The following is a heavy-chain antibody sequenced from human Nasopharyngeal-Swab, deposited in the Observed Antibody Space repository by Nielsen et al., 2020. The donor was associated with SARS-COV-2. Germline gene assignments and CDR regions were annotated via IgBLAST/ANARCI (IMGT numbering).Heavy chain of an antibody. Sequence: GESLKISCAASGFTFSSYGMHWVRQAPGKGLEWLAVISYDGSNKYYADSVKGRFTISRDNSKNTLYLQMNSLRAEDTAVYYCAKGLFGYCSGGSCYRGTAFDIWGQGTMVTVSS. J-gene: IGHJ3*02. CDR3: AKGLFGYCSGGSCYRGTAFDI. V-gene: IGHV3-30*18. CDR1: GFTFSSYG. CDR2: ISYDGSNK. D-gene: IGHD2-15*01.